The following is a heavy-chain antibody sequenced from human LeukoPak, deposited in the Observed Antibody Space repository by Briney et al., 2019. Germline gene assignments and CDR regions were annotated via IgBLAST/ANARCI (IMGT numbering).Heavy chain of an antibody. CDR3: ARTEDPIVATIYY. D-gene: IGHD5-12*01. V-gene: IGHV1-46*01. CDR1: GYTFTSYY. CDR2: INPSGGST. Sequence: GASVKVSCKASGYTFTSYYMHWVRQAPGQGLEWMGIINPSGGSTSYAQKFQGRVTMTRDTSISTAYMELSRLRSDDTAVYYCARTEDPIVATIYYWGQGTLVTVSS. J-gene: IGHJ4*02.